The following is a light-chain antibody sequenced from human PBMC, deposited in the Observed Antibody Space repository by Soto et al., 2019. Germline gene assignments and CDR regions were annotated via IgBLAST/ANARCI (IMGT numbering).Light chain of an antibody. CDR1: ESVRSW. CDR3: QQYNPRALYS. J-gene: IGKJ2*01. Sequence: DIQLSQSPSILSASVGDRVTITCRASESVRSWLAWYQQQPGKAPKLLIFYDSTLESGVPSRFSGSGSGTEYTLITSSMQPADVAAYYCQQYNPRALYSFGQGTKVDIK. V-gene: IGKV1-5*01. CDR2: YDS.